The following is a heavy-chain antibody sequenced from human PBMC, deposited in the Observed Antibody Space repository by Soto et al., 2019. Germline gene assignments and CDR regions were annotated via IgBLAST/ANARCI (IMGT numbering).Heavy chain of an antibody. D-gene: IGHD2-15*01. CDR2: INHSGST. CDR3: ARVPTLGYCSGGSCPWRWYYGMDV. V-gene: IGHV4-34*01. CDR1: GGSFSGYY. Sequence: SSETLSLTCAVYGGSFSGYYWSWIRQPPGKGLEWIGEINHSGSTNYNPSLKSRVTISVDTSKNQFSLKLSSVTAADTAVYYCARVPTLGYCSGGSCPWRWYYGMDVWGQGTTVTVSS. J-gene: IGHJ6*02.